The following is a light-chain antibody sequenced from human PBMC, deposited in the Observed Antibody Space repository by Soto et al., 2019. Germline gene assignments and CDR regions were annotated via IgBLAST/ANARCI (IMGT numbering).Light chain of an antibody. Sequence: EIVLTQSPGTLSLSPGERATLRCRASQSVSNNYLAWYQQKPGQAPRLLIYGASNRATGIPDRFSGSGSGTDFTLTISRLEPEDFAVYYCQQYGSSGTFGQGTKVEIK. CDR2: GAS. V-gene: IGKV3-20*01. CDR1: QSVSNNY. J-gene: IGKJ1*01. CDR3: QQYGSSGT.